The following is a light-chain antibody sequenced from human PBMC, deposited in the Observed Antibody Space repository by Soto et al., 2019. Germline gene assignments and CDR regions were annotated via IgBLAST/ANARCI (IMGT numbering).Light chain of an antibody. V-gene: IGKV1D-12*01. CDR3: QQGRTSPFS. J-gene: IGKJ3*01. CDR1: QYISTW. Sequence: DIQMTQSPSFVSASVGDRVTLTCRASQYISTWLAWYQQRLGEAPRLLIFSASTLKNGIPARFSGSGSGTDFTLTLSGLQPEDFATYYCQQGRTSPFSFGPGTKV. CDR2: SAS.